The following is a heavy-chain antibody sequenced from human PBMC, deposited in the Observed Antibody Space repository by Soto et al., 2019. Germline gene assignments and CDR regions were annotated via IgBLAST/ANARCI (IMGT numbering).Heavy chain of an antibody. CDR2: INGDGRTT. CDR3: ARVGQGRYYFDY. CDR1: GFAFSSYW. V-gene: IGHV3-74*01. Sequence: EVHLVESGGGSVQPGGSLKLSCAGSGFAFSSYWIHWVRQVPGKGLVWVSRINGDGRTTSYADSVRGRFTISRNNAKDPPYPQMNSLRAEDTALYYCARVGQGRYYFDYWGQGTLVTVSS. J-gene: IGHJ4*02.